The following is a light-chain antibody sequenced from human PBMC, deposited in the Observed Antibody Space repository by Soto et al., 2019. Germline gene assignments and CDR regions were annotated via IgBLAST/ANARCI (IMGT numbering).Light chain of an antibody. J-gene: IGLJ1*01. CDR1: SSNIGAGYD. Sequence: QSELTQPPSVSGVPGQRVSISCTGSSSNIGAGYDVHWYQQLPGTAPKLLIYGNSNRPSGVPDRFSGSKSGTSASLAITGLQAEDEADYYCQSYDSSIYVFGNGTKVTVL. CDR3: QSYDSSIYV. CDR2: GNS. V-gene: IGLV1-40*01.